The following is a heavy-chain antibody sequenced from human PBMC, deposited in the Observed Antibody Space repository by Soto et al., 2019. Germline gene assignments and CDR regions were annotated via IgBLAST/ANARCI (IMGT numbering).Heavy chain of an antibody. V-gene: IGHV3-11*01. Sequence: SLRLSCAASGFTFSDYYMSWIRQAPGKGLEWVSYISSSGSTIYYADSVKGRFTISRDNAKNSLYLQMNSLRAEDTAVYYCVKDTYIMVGATHFDLSGQGTLVTVSS. CDR3: VKDTYIMVGATHFDL. D-gene: IGHD1-26*01. CDR1: GFTFSDYY. CDR2: ISSSGSTI. J-gene: IGHJ4*02.